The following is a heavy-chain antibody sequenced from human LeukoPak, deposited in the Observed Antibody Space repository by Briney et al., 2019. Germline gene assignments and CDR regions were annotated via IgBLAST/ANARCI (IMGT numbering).Heavy chain of an antibody. CDR2: IRYDGSNK. D-gene: IGHD2-15*01. CDR1: GFTFSSYG. CDR3: AKTLPPVDRIGHIFDY. J-gene: IGHJ4*02. V-gene: IGHV3-30*02. Sequence: GGSLRLSCAASGFTFSSYGMHWVRQAPGKGLEWVAFIRYDGSNKYYADSVKGRFTISRDNSKNTLYLQMNSLRAEDTAVYYCAKTLPPVDRIGHIFDYWGQGTLVTVSS.